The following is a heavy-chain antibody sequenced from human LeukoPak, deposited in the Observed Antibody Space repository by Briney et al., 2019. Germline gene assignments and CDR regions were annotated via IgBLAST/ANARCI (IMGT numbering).Heavy chain of an antibody. CDR1: GFTFSSYG. V-gene: IGHV3-30*03. D-gene: IGHD1-26*01. CDR3: ARTPRGGSFSSFDY. CDR2: ISYDGSNK. Sequence: GGSLRLSCAASGFTFSSYGMHWVRQAPGKGLEWVAVISYDGSNKYYADSVKGRFTISRDNSKNTLYLQMNSLRAEDTAVYYCARTPRGGSFSSFDYWGQGTLVTVSS. J-gene: IGHJ4*02.